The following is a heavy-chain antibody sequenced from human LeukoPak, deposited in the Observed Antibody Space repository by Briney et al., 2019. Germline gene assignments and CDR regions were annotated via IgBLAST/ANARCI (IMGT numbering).Heavy chain of an antibody. CDR1: GYTFTGYY. CDR3: AFGIYYYDSSGYYLYYFDY. Sequence: ASVKVSCKASGYTFTGYYMHWVRQAPGQGLEWMGWINPNSGGTNYAQKFQGRVTMTRDTSISTAYMELSRLRSDDTAVYYCAFGIYYYDSSGYYLYYFDYWGQGTLVTVSS. D-gene: IGHD3-22*01. V-gene: IGHV1-2*02. J-gene: IGHJ4*02. CDR2: INPNSGGT.